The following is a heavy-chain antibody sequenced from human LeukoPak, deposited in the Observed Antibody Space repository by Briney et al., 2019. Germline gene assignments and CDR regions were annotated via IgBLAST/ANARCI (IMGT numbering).Heavy chain of an antibody. D-gene: IGHD3-22*01. CDR1: GGSISTYY. Sequence: KPSETLSLTCTVSGGSISTYYWSWIRQPPGKGLEWIGYIRYSGSANYNPSLRSRVTISIDTSKNQFSLKLSSVTAADTAVYHCARLVYDSRGYYFDYWGQGTLVIVSS. CDR2: IRYSGSA. CDR3: ARLVYDSRGYYFDY. J-gene: IGHJ4*02. V-gene: IGHV4-59*08.